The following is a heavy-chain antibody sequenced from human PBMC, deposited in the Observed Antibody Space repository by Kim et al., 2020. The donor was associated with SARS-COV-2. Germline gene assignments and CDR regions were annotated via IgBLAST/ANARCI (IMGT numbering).Heavy chain of an antibody. D-gene: IGHD6-19*01. Sequence: GSLRLSCAASGFTFSSYSMNWVRQAPGKGLEWVSSISSSSSYIYYADSVKGRFTISRDNAKNSLYLQMNSLRAEDTAVYYCARDFAAGRAYYYYMDVWGKGTTVTVSS. V-gene: IGHV3-21*01. CDR3: ARDFAAGRAYYYYMDV. CDR2: ISSSSSYI. CDR1: GFTFSSYS. J-gene: IGHJ6*03.